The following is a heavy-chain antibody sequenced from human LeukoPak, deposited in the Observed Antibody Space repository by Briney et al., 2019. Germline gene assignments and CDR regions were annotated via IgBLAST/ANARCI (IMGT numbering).Heavy chain of an antibody. J-gene: IGHJ4*02. CDR1: GFPLSTFG. CDR2: ISGSSSSI. CDR3: ARGGYSYDY. Sequence: GGSLRLSCAASGFPLSTFGMTWVRQAPGKGLEWVSSISGSSSSIYYADSVKGRFTISRDNAKNSLYLQMNSLRAEDTAVYYCARGGYSYDYWGQGTLVTVSS. V-gene: IGHV3-21*06. D-gene: IGHD5-18*01.